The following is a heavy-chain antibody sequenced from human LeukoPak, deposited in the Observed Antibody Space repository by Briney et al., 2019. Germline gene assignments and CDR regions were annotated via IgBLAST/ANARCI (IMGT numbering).Heavy chain of an antibody. D-gene: IGHD3-22*01. J-gene: IGHJ4*02. V-gene: IGHV1-46*01. CDR1: GYTFTSYY. Sequence: ASEKVSCKASGYTFTSYYMHWVRQAPGQGLEWMGLINPSGGSTSYAQKFQGRVTMTRDTSTSTVYMELSSLRSEDTAVYYCAREGRTYYYDSSGYAWGQGTLVTVSS. CDR2: INPSGGST. CDR3: AREGRTYYYDSSGYA.